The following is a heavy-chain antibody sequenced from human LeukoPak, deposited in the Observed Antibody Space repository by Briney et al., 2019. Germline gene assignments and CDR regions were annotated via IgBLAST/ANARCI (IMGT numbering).Heavy chain of an antibody. D-gene: IGHD3-10*01. CDR2: ISGSGGST. CDR3: AKDRSITMVRGVIIVPYYYGMDV. V-gene: IGHV3-23*01. J-gene: IGHJ6*04. Sequence: GGSLRHSCAASGFTFSSYAMSWVRQAPGKGLEWVSAISGSGGSTYYADSVKGRFTISRDNSKNTLYLQMNSLRAEDTAVYYCAKDRSITMVRGVIIVPYYYGMDVWGKGTTVTVSS. CDR1: GFTFSSYA.